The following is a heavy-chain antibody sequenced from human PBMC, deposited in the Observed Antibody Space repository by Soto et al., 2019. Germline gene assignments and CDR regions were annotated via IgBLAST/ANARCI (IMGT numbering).Heavy chain of an antibody. V-gene: IGHV1-18*01. D-gene: IGHD2-2*01. J-gene: IGHJ5*02. Sequence: QVQLVQSGAEVKKPGASVKVSCKASDYTFTSYGISWVRQAPGQGLEWMGWISAYNGNTNYAQKLQGRVTMTTDTSTSTAYMELRSLRSDDTAVYYCARDAIVLVPAAIGWFDPWGQGTLVTVSS. CDR1: DYTFTSYG. CDR2: ISAYNGNT. CDR3: ARDAIVLVPAAIGWFDP.